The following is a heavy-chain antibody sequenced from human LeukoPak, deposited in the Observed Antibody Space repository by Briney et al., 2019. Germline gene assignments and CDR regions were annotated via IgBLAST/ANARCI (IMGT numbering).Heavy chain of an antibody. CDR1: GFTFSSYA. V-gene: IGHV3-23*01. J-gene: IGHJ4*02. Sequence: PGGSLRLSCAASGFTFSSYAMSWVRQAPGKGLEWVSAISGSGGSTYYADSVKGRFTISRDNSKNTLYLQMNSLRAEDTAVYYCAKVGQWLVLCPEHFDYWGQGTLVTVSS. D-gene: IGHD6-19*01. CDR2: ISGSGGST. CDR3: AKVGQWLVLCPEHFDY.